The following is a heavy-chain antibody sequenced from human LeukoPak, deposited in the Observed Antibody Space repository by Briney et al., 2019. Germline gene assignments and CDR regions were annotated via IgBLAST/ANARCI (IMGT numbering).Heavy chain of an antibody. CDR2: ISGSGGST. CDR1: GFTFSSYA. Sequence: PGGSLRLSCAASGFTFSSYAMSWVRQAPGKGLEWVSAISGSGGSTYYADSVKGRFTISRDNSKNTLYLQMNSPRTEDTAVYYCAQNGYSSSWFQYYYYYMDVWAKGPRSPSP. V-gene: IGHV3-23*01. J-gene: IGHJ6*03. CDR3: AQNGYSSSWFQYYYYYMDV. D-gene: IGHD6-13*01.